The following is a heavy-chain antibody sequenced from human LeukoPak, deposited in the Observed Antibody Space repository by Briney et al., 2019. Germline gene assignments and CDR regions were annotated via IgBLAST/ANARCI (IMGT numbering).Heavy chain of an antibody. Sequence: SETLSLTCTVSGYSINNNYYWDWIRQPPGKGLDWIASIYHSGKTYYNPALKSRVTISVDTSKNQFSLKLSSVTAADTAVYYCARHLITMVRGVIGPWFDPWGQGTLVTVSS. CDR1: GYSINNNYY. CDR3: ARHLITMVRGVIGPWFDP. D-gene: IGHD3-10*01. V-gene: IGHV4-38-2*02. CDR2: IYHSGKT. J-gene: IGHJ5*02.